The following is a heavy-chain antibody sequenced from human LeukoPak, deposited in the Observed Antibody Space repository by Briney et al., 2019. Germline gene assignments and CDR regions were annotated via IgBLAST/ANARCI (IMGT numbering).Heavy chain of an antibody. CDR1: GGSISSSNW. J-gene: IGHJ4*02. Sequence: SETLSLTCAVSGGSISSSNWWSWVRQPPGKGLEWIGEIYHSGSTNYNPSLKSRVTISVDTSKNQFSLKLSSVTAADTAVYYCARESMVRGVIMDYWGQGTLVTVSS. CDR3: ARESMVRGVIMDY. D-gene: IGHD3-10*01. CDR2: IYHSGST. V-gene: IGHV4-4*02.